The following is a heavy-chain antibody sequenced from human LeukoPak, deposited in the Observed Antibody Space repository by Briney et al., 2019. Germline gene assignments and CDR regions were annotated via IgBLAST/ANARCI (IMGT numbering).Heavy chain of an antibody. J-gene: IGHJ1*01. CDR1: GYAFTSYY. Sequence: ASVTVSCKASGYAFTSYYIHWVRQAPGQGPEWMGTINPSGGGTSYPQKFQGRVTMTRDTSMSTVYMELSSLRSEDTAVYYCARDESTSILWWWGQGTLVTVSS. CDR3: ARDESTSILWW. D-gene: IGHD2-21*01. V-gene: IGHV1-46*01. CDR2: INPSGGGT.